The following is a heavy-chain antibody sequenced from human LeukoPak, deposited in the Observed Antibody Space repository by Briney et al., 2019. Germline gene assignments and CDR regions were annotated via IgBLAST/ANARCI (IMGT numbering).Heavy chain of an antibody. V-gene: IGHV3-30*03. Sequence: PGGSLRLSCVASGFSFNSFGMSWVRQAPGKGLEWVAVISYDGSNKYYADSVKGRFTISRDNSKNTLYLQMNSLRAEDTAVYYCARDAGDSTIFDWGQGTLVTVSS. D-gene: IGHD6-13*01. CDR1: GFSFNSFG. J-gene: IGHJ4*02. CDR2: ISYDGSNK. CDR3: ARDAGDSTIFD.